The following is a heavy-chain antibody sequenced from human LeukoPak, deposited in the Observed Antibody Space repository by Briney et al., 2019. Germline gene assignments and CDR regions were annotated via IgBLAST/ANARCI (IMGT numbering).Heavy chain of an antibody. CDR1: GGSISSYY. CDR3: ARVPPFYCGGDCYASWYFDL. V-gene: IGHV4-59*01. D-gene: IGHD2-21*02. J-gene: IGHJ2*01. Sequence: SETLSLTCTVSGGSISSYYWSWIRQPPGKGLEWIGYIYYSGSTNYNPSLKSRVTISVDTSKNQFSLKLSSVTAADTAVYYCARVPPFYCGGDCYASWYFDLWGRGTLVTVSS. CDR2: IYYSGST.